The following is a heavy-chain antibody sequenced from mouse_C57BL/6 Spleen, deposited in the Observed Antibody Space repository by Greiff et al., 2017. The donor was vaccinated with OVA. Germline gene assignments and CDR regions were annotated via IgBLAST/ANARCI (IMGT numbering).Heavy chain of an antibody. CDR1: GFTFSSYG. V-gene: IGHV5-6*01. Sequence: EVQVVESGGDLVKPGGSLKLSCAASGFTFSSYGMSWVRQTPDKRLEWVATISSGGSYTYYPDSVKGRFTLSRDNAKNTLYLQMGSLKSEDTAMYYCARHGTTVGDDWYFDVWGTGTTVTVSS. CDR2: ISSGGSYT. D-gene: IGHD1-1*01. CDR3: ARHGTTVGDDWYFDV. J-gene: IGHJ1*03.